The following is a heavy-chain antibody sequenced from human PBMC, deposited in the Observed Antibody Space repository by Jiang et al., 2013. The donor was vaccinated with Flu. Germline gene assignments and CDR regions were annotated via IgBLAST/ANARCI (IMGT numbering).Heavy chain of an antibody. CDR3: ARRNYQNGDFGY. J-gene: IGHJ4*02. CDR1: GGTFSSYA. D-gene: IGHD2-2*01. Sequence: KKPGSSVKVSCKASGGTFSSYAISWGATGPWDKGLSGWEGSSLSLVQQTTHRSSRGRVTITADKSTSTAYMELSSLRSEDTAVYYCARRNYQNGDFGYWGQGTLVTVSS. V-gene: IGHV1-69*06. CDR2: SSLSLVQ.